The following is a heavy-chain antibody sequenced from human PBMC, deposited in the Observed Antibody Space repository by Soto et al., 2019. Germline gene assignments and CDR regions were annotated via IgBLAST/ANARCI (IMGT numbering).Heavy chain of an antibody. CDR3: ARGIVETTKGHFDY. Sequence: SETLSLTCAVYGGSFSNYYWNWIRQPPGKGLEWIGEINHSGRTNYNPSLKSRLTISVDTSKNQFSLQLTSVTAADTAVYYCARGIVETTKGHFDYWGHGTLVTVSP. D-gene: IGHD1-26*01. CDR2: INHSGRT. V-gene: IGHV4-34*01. CDR1: GGSFSNYY. J-gene: IGHJ4*01.